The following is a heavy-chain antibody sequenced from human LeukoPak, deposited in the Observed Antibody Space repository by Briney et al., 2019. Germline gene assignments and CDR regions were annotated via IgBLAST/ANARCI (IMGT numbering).Heavy chain of an antibody. CDR1: GFTFSSYG. CDR3: ARDSTVYSSGWYYLSPEMDY. Sequence: GGSLRLSCAASGFTFSSYGMHWVRQAPGKGLEWVAFIRYDGSNKYYADSVKGRFTISRDNSKNTLYLQMNSLRAEDTAVYYCARDSTVYSSGWYYLSPEMDYWGQGTLVTVSS. D-gene: IGHD6-19*01. CDR2: IRYDGSNK. V-gene: IGHV3-30*02. J-gene: IGHJ4*02.